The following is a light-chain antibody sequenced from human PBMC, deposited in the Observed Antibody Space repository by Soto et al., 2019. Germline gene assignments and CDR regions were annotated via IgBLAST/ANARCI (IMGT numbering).Light chain of an antibody. CDR1: QSVSSR. J-gene: IGKJ1*01. V-gene: IGKV3D-15*01. Sequence: EIVMTQSPGTLSLSPGERATLSCRASQSVSSRLAWYQQKPGQAPRLLISGASSRATGIPARFSGSGSGTEFTLTISSLQSEDFAVYYCQQYGTSPWTFGQGTKVDIK. CDR2: GAS. CDR3: QQYGTSPWT.